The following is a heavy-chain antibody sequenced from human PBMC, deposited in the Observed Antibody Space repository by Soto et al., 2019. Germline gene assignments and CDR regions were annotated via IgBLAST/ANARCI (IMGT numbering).Heavy chain of an antibody. CDR1: GGSISSSNW. J-gene: IGHJ4*02. CDR2: IYHSGST. Sequence: SETLSLTCAVSGGSISSSNWWSWVRQPPGKGLEWIGEIYHSGSTNYNPSLKSRVTISVDKSKNQFSLKLSSVTAADTAVYYCARDDHYHGSGRHFDYWGPGTLVTVSS. D-gene: IGHD3-10*01. V-gene: IGHV4-4*02. CDR3: ARDDHYHGSGRHFDY.